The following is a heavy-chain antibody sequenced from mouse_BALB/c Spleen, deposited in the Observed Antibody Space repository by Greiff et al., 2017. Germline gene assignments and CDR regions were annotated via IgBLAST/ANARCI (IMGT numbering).Heavy chain of an antibody. J-gene: IGHJ2*01. CDR2: ISSGSSTI. Sequence: EVQRVESGGGLVQPGGSRKLSCAASGFTFSSFGMHWVRQAPEKGLEWVAYISSGSSTIYYADTVKGRFTISRDNPKNTLFLQMTSLRSEDTAMYYCAITTVVAPYYFDYWGQGTTLTVSS. D-gene: IGHD1-1*01. V-gene: IGHV5-17*02. CDR1: GFTFSSFG. CDR3: AITTVVAPYYFDY.